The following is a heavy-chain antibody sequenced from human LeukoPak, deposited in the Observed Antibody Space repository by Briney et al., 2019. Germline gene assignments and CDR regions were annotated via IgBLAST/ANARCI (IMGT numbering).Heavy chain of an antibody. V-gene: IGHV1-69*05. D-gene: IGHD3-9*01. J-gene: IGHJ2*01. Sequence: ASVKVSCKASGGTFSSYAISWVRQAPGQGLEWMGRIIPIFVTANYAQKFQGRVTITTDESTSTAYMELSSLRSEDTAVYYCARVVYSDILTGYTNYWYFDPWGRGTLVTVSS. CDR1: GGTFSSYA. CDR3: ARVVYSDILTGYTNYWYFDP. CDR2: IIPIFVTA.